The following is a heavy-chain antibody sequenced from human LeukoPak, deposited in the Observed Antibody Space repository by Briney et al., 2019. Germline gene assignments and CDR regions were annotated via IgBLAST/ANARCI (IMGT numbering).Heavy chain of an antibody. Sequence: ASVKVSCKASGYTFTERGISWMRHVPGQGLEWMGWISATSGNTYYAQTFQDRVTMTTDTSTSTAYMELRSLRSDDTAVYYCARAGVVPAAIDWFDPWGQGTLVTVSS. V-gene: IGHV1-18*01. CDR3: ARAGVVPAAIDWFDP. J-gene: IGHJ5*02. D-gene: IGHD2-2*02. CDR2: ISATSGNT. CDR1: GYTFTERG.